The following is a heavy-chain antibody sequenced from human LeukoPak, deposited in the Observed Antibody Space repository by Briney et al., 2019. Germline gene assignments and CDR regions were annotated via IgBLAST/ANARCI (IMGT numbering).Heavy chain of an antibody. J-gene: IGHJ4*02. CDR2: INQDGSVR. CDR3: ARGGPTVTPADY. V-gene: IGHV3-7*04. Sequence: GGSLRLSCAASAFTFSNDWVNWVRQAPGKGLEWVANINQDGSVRNYVDSVKGRSTISRDNTKNSVYLQMNSLRAEDTGVYYCARGGPTVTPADYWGQGTLVTVSS. CDR1: AFTFSNDW. D-gene: IGHD4-17*01.